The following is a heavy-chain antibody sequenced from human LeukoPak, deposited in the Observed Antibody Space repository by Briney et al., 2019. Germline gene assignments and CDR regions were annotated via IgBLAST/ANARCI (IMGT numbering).Heavy chain of an antibody. V-gene: IGHV3-23*01. D-gene: IGHD6-19*01. CDR1: GFTFSSYA. J-gene: IGHJ4*02. Sequence: GGSLRLSCAASGFTFSSYAMSWVRQAPGKGLEWVSAISGSGGSTYYADSVKGRFTISRDNSKNTLYLQMNSPRAEDTAVYYCAKQSIAVAVPGGFDYWGQGTLVTVSS. CDR3: AKQSIAVAVPGGFDY. CDR2: ISGSGGST.